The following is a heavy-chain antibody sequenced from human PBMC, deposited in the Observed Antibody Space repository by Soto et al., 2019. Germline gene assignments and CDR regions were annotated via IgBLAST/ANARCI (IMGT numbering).Heavy chain of an antibody. CDR1: GYTFTGYY. V-gene: IGHV1-2*04. D-gene: IGHD5-12*01. CDR2: INPNSGGT. CDR3: VRGRVTGYDPNYYYYYGMDV. J-gene: IGHJ6*02. Sequence: ASVKVSCKASGYTFTGYYMHWVRQAPGQGLEWMGWINPNSGGTNYAQKFQGWVTMTRDTSISTAYMELSRLRSDDTAVYYCVRGRVTGYDPNYYYYYGMDVWGQGTTVTV.